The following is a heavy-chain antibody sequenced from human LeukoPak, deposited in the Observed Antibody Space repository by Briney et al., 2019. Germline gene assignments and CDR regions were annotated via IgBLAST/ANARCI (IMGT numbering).Heavy chain of an antibody. CDR2: ISRSGDTT. Sequence: GGSLRLSCAASGFTFSNYAMSWVRQAPGKGLEWVSAISRSGDTTYYADSVKGRFTISRDNSKNTLYLQMNSLRAEDTAVYYCARDGYLAVDYWGQGTLVTVSS. CDR3: ARDGYLAVDY. V-gene: IGHV3-23*01. CDR1: GFTFSNYA. D-gene: IGHD2-2*03. J-gene: IGHJ4*02.